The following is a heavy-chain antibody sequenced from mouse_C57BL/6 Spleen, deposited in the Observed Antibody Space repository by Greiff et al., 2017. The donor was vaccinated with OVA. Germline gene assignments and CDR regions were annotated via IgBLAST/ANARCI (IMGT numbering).Heavy chain of an antibody. CDR2: INPSSGYT. Sequence: VKLQQSGAELARPGASVKMSCKASGYTFTSYTMHWVKQRPGQGLEWIGYINPSSGYTKYNQKFKDKATLTADKSSSTAYMQLSSLTSEDSAVYYCAREVYFDYWGQGTTLTVSS. CDR1: GYTFTSYT. CDR3: AREVYFDY. V-gene: IGHV1-4*01. J-gene: IGHJ2*01.